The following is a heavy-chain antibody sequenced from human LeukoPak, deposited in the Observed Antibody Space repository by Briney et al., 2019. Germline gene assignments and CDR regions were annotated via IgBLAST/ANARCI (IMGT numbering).Heavy chain of an antibody. V-gene: IGHV4-61*02. D-gene: IGHD5-18*01. CDR2: IYTSGST. J-gene: IGHJ6*02. CDR1: GVSISSGSYY. Sequence: SETLSLTCTVSGVSISSGSYYWSWIRQPAGKGLEWIGRIYTSGSTNYNPSLKSRVTISVDTSKNQFSLKLSSVTAADTAVYYCARGNVDTAMVTGYYYYYGMDVWGQGTTVTVSS. CDR3: ARGNVDTAMVTGYYYYYGMDV.